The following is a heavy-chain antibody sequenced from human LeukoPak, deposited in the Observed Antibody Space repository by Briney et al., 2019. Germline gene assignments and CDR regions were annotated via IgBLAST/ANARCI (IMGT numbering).Heavy chain of an antibody. J-gene: IGHJ4*02. Sequence: GGSLRLSCAASGFTFSSYSMNWVRQAPGKGLEWVSSISSSSSIYYADSVKGRFTISRDNAKNSLYLQMNSLRAEDTAVFYCARGAIAVARGAFDYWGQGTLVTVSS. D-gene: IGHD6-19*01. CDR2: ISSSSSI. V-gene: IGHV3-21*01. CDR1: GFTFSSYS. CDR3: ARGAIAVARGAFDY.